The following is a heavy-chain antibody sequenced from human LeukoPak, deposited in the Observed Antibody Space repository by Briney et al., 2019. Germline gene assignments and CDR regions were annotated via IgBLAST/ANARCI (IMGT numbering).Heavy chain of an antibody. CDR2: INAGNGNT. J-gene: IGHJ4*02. D-gene: IGHD3-16*01. V-gene: IGHV1-3*01. CDR3: ARDVITFGGFYPYFDY. CDR1: GYTFTSYA. Sequence: SVKVSCKASGYTFTSYAMHWVRQAPGQRLEWMGWINAGNGNTKYSQKFQGRVTITRDTSASTAYMELSSLRSEDTAVYYCARDVITFGGFYPYFDYWGQGTLVTVSS.